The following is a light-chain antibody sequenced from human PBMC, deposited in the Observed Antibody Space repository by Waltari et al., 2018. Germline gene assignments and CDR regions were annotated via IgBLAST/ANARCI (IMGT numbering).Light chain of an antibody. J-gene: IGLJ3*02. V-gene: IGLV1-40*01. CDR2: GNS. CDR1: SSNLGAGSD. Sequence: QSVLAQPPSVSGAPGQRVTISCSGSSSNLGAGSDVHWYQHLPGTAPKLLIYGNSNRPSGVPDRFSGSKSGTSDSLAITGLQAEDEADYYCQSYDSSLSGSVFGGGTKLTVL. CDR3: QSYDSSLSGSV.